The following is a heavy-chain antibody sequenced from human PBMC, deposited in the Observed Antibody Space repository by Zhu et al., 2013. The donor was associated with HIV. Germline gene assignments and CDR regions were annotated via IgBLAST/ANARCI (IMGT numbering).Heavy chain of an antibody. D-gene: IGHD2-8*01. Sequence: QVQLVQSGAEVKKPGASVKVSCKASGYAFITYGINWVRQAPGQGLEWMGWISTSNPNTNYAKKFQGRVTMTTDSSTSTADMELRSLTSDDTAVYFXARSFLPYTNTYAFDSWGQGTLVTVSS. V-gene: IGHV1-18*01. CDR1: GYAFITYG. CDR3: ARSFLPYTNTYAFDS. J-gene: IGHJ4*02. CDR2: ISTSNPNT.